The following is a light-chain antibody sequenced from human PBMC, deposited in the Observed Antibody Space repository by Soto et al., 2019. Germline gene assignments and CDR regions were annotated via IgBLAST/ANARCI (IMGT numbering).Light chain of an antibody. V-gene: IGKV4-1*01. Sequence: DIVMTQSPGPLAASPGERAPINFKSRQNILNSSNNKNYLAWYQQKPGQPPKLLTYWASTRESGVPDRFSGSGSGTDFTLTISSLQAEDVAVYYCHQYYSTPLTFGGGTKVDIK. CDR2: WAS. CDR3: HQYYSTPLT. J-gene: IGKJ4*01. CDR1: QNILNSSNNKNY.